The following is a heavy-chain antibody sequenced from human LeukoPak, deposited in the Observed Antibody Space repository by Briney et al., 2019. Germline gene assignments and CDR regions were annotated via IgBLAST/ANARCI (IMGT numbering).Heavy chain of an antibody. D-gene: IGHD5-18*01. CDR2: IYHSGRT. V-gene: IGHV4-38-2*02. CDR3: ANSGYSYGQFDC. CDR1: GYSISSGYY. J-gene: IGHJ4*02. Sequence: SETLSLTCTVSGYSISSGYYWGWIRQPPGKGLEWIGSIYHSGRTYYNPSLKSRVTISVDTSKNQFSLKLSSVTAAGTAVYYCANSGYSYGQFDCWGQGTLVTVSS.